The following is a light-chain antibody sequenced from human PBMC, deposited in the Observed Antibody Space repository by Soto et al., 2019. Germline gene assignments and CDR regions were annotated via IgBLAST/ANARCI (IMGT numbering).Light chain of an antibody. CDR3: KQYKEWPPFT. CDR1: QSVRSN. V-gene: IGKV3-15*01. J-gene: IGKJ5*01. Sequence: EIVMTQSPVTLSVSPGERATLSCRASQSVRSNLAWYQQKPGQAPSLLILGASTRATGVPARFSGSGSGTEFTLSISSLQSEDFAVYYCKQYKEWPPFTFGQGTRLEIK. CDR2: GAS.